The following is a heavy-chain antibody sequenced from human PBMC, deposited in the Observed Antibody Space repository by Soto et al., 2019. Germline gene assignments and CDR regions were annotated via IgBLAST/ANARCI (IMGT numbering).Heavy chain of an antibody. Sequence: QVHLQQRGAGLLKPSETLSLNCVVSGESFSGYYWSWIRQTPGMGLEWIGEVDHRGSTTDNPSLKHRASISIDSSKNLFSLELTSVTAADTALYFWARDEYGNSLYGVDVWGQGTRVTVSS. V-gene: IGHV4-34*02. CDR2: VDHRGST. J-gene: IGHJ6*02. CDR1: GESFSGYY. D-gene: IGHD1-7*01. CDR3: ARDEYGNSLYGVDV.